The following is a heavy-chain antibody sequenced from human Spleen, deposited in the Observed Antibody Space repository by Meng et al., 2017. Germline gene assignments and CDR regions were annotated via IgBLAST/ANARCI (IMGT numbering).Heavy chain of an antibody. D-gene: IGHD6-13*01. V-gene: IGHV4-38-2*02. CDR1: GYSISSGYY. J-gene: IGHJ4*02. CDR3: ARGPNSSSWYYFDY. CDR2: IYHSGST. Sequence: SETLSLTCTVSGYSISSGYYWGWIRQPPGKGLEWIGSIYHSGSTYYNPSLKSRVTISVDTSKNQFSLKLSSVTAADTAVYYCARGPNSSSWYYFDYWGQGTLVTVSS.